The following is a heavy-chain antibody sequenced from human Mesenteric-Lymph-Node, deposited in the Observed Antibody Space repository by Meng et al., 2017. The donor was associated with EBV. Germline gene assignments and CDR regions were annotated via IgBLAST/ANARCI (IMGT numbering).Heavy chain of an antibody. CDR3: ARGPYSSYDY. V-gene: IGHV4-34*01. Sequence: QGQLPQGGAGLLKPSETLSLTCAVYGGSFSGYYWSWIRQPPGKGLEWIGEINHSGSTNYNPSLKSRVTISVDTSKNQFSLKLSSVTAADTAVYYCARGPYSSYDYWGQGTLVTVSS. CDR1: GGSFSGYY. CDR2: INHSGST. J-gene: IGHJ4*02. D-gene: IGHD6-6*01.